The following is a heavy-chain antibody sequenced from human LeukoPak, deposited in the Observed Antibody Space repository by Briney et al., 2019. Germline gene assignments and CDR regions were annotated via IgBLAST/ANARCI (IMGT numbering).Heavy chain of an antibody. D-gene: IGHD6-19*01. Sequence: KPSETLSLTCTVSGYSISSGYYWGWIRQPPGKGLEWIGSIYHSGSTYYNPSLKSRVTISVDTSKNQFSLKLSSVTAADTAVYYCARDLEASGWPEFDYWGQGTLVTVSS. CDR3: ARDLEASGWPEFDY. J-gene: IGHJ4*02. CDR1: GYSISSGYY. V-gene: IGHV4-38-2*02. CDR2: IYHSGST.